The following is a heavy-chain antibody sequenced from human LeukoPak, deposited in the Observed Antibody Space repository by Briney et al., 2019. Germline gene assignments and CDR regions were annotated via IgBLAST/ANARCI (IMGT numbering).Heavy chain of an antibody. CDR2: ISSDGSNK. CDR3: AELGITMIGGV. J-gene: IGHJ6*04. Sequence: PGGSLRLSCAASGFTFSSYAMHWVRQAPGKGLEWVTVISSDGSNKYYADSVKGRFTISRDNAKKSLYLQMNSLRAEDTAVYYCAELGITMIGGVWGKGTTVTISS. D-gene: IGHD3-10*02. V-gene: IGHV3-30*04. CDR1: GFTFSSYA.